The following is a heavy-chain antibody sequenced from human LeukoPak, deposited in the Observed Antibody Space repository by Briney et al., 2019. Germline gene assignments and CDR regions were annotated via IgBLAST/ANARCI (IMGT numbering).Heavy chain of an antibody. D-gene: IGHD5-18*01. V-gene: IGHV4-34*01. Sequence: SETLSLTCAVYGGSFSGHYWSWIRQPPGKGLEWIGEINHSGSTNYNPSLKSRVTISVDTSKNQFSLKLSSVTAADTAVYYCARDPVDTALLDWGQGTLVTVSS. CDR2: INHSGST. CDR1: GGSFSGHY. J-gene: IGHJ4*02. CDR3: ARDPVDTALLD.